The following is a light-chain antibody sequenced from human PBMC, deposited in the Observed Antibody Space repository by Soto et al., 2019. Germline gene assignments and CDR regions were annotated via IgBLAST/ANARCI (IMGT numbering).Light chain of an antibody. J-gene: IGKJ1*01. CDR1: QTGSNSY. CDR3: QQYNNWPWT. Sequence: IVLTQSPGTLSLSPGERATLSCRASQTGSNSYLAWYQQKSGQAPRLLIYGVSTRATGIPTRFSGSGSGTDFTLTISSLQSEDFAVYYCQQYNNWPWTFGQGTKVDIK. CDR2: GVS. V-gene: IGKV3-15*01.